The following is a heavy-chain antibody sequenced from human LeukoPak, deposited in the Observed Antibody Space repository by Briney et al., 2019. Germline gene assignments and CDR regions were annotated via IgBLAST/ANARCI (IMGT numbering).Heavy chain of an antibody. CDR3: AKLLYGDYGDWFDP. CDR2: ISGSGGST. CDR1: GFTSSSYA. J-gene: IGHJ5*02. V-gene: IGHV3-23*01. Sequence: GGSLRPSCAASGFTSSSYAMSWVRQAPGKGLEWVSAISGSGGSTYYADSVKGRFTISRDNSKNTLYLQMNSLRAEDTAVYYCAKLLYGDYGDWFDPWGQGTLVTVSS. D-gene: IGHD4-17*01.